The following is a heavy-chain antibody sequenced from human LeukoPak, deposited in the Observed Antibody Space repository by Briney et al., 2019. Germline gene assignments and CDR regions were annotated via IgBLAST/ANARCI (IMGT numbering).Heavy chain of an antibody. D-gene: IGHD2-2*02. CDR3: ARDRGGRYCSSTSCYTGTYYYYYMDV. V-gene: IGHV1-69*05. CDR1: GGTFSSYA. CDR2: IIPIFGTA. J-gene: IGHJ6*03. Sequence: SVKVSCKASGGTFSSYAISWVRQAPGQGLEWMGGIIPIFGTANYAQKFQGRVTITTDESTSTAYMELSSLRSEDTAVYYCARDRGGRYCSSTSCYTGTYYYYYMDVWGKGTTVTVSS.